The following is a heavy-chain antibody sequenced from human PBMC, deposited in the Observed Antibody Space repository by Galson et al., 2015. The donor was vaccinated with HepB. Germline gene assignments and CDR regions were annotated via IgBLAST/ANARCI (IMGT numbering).Heavy chain of an antibody. D-gene: IGHD5-24*01. CDR1: GFTFSSSG. CDR3: AKQYKNGYLGFDY. CDR2: IQYDGSNK. V-gene: IGHV3-30*02. Sequence: SLRLSCAASGFTFSSSGMHWARQAPGKGLEWLTFIQYDGSNKYYADSVKGRFTISRDNSKNTLYLQMNSLRAEDTAMYYCAKQYKNGYLGFDYWGQGTLVTVSS. J-gene: IGHJ4*02.